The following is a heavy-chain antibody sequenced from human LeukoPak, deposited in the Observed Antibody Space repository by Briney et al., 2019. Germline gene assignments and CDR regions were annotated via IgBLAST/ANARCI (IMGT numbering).Heavy chain of an antibody. V-gene: IGHV4-39*07. CDR2: IYYSGST. D-gene: IGHD3-10*01. J-gene: IGHJ4*02. CDR1: GGSISSSSYY. Sequence: SETLSLTCTVSGGSISSSSYYWGWIRQPPGKGLEWIGSIYYSGSTYYNPSLKSRVTISVDTSKNQFSLKLSSVTAADTAVYYCARLYGSGAEPYYFDYWGQGTLVTVSS. CDR3: ARLYGSGAEPYYFDY.